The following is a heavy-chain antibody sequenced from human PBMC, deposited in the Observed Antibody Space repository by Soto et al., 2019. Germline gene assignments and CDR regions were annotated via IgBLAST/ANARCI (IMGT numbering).Heavy chain of an antibody. CDR1: GFTFSSYA. V-gene: IGHV3-64*01. CDR2: ISSNGGST. CDR3: AASGGSYYKRSPTFDI. J-gene: IGHJ3*02. D-gene: IGHD3-10*01. Sequence: GGSLRLSCAASGFTFSSYAMHWVRQAPGKGLEYVSAISSNGGSTYYANSVKGRFTISRDNSKNTLYLQMGSLRAEDMAGYYCAASGGSYYKRSPTFDIWGQGTMVTVSS.